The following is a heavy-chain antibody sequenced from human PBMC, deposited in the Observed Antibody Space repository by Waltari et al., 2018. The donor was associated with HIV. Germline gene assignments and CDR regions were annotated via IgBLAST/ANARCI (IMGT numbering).Heavy chain of an antibody. V-gene: IGHV3-33*01. D-gene: IGHD3-22*01. CDR1: GFTFSNYG. Sequence: QVQMVESGGGVVQHGRSLRRSCAASGFTFSNYGMYWVRQAPGQGLEWVSIVWYDGSNKDYADSVKGRFIISRDNSQNTLYLQMNSLRAEDSAVYYCARLGGDTSGNWGYFDYWGQGTLVTVSS. CDR3: ARLGGDTSGNWGYFDY. CDR2: VWYDGSNK. J-gene: IGHJ4*02.